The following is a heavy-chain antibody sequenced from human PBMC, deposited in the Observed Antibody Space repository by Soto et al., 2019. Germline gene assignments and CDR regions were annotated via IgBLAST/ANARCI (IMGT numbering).Heavy chain of an antibody. D-gene: IGHD6-6*01. CDR1: GFTFSNYG. CDR3: ARGGAARPDY. CDR2: ISSSSATI. V-gene: IGHV3-48*02. J-gene: IGHJ4*02. Sequence: EVQLVESGGGLVQPGGSLRLSCAASGFTFSNYGMNSVRQAPGKGLAWVSYISSSSATIQYADSVKGRFTISRDNAKNSLYLQMNSLRDEDPAVYYCARGGAARPDYWGQGTLVTVSS.